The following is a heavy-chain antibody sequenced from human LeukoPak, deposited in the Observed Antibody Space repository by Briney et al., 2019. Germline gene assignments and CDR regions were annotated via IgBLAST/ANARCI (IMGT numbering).Heavy chain of an antibody. V-gene: IGHV3-23*01. D-gene: IGHD2-8*01. J-gene: IGHJ4*02. CDR3: AKRYCTNVVCYYFDY. Sequence: GGSLRLSCAASGFTFSSNAMSWVRQAPGRGLEWVSSISGSGGTTKYADSVKGRFTISRDNSKNTLYLQMNSLRGDDTAVYYCAKRYCTNVVCYYFDYWGQGTLVTVSS. CDR1: GFTFSSNA. CDR2: ISGSGGTT.